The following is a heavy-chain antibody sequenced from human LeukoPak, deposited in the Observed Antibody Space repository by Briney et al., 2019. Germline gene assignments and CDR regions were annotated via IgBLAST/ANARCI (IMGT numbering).Heavy chain of an antibody. D-gene: IGHD3-22*01. CDR3: ARDSRITMIVVADPADY. Sequence: GASVKVSFKASGYTFTSYGISWVRQAPGQGLEWMGWISAYNGNTNYAQKLQGRVTMTTDTSTSTAYMELRSLRSDDTAVYYCARDSRITMIVVADPADYWGQGTLVTVSS. CDR2: ISAYNGNT. V-gene: IGHV1-18*01. J-gene: IGHJ4*02. CDR1: GYTFTSYG.